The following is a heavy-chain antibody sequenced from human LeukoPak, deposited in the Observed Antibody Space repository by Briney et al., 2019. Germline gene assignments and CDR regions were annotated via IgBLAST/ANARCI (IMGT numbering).Heavy chain of an antibody. V-gene: IGHV3-7*01. CDR3: VRTRGGGNYGSSSRYYFDY. CDR1: GFTFSSYG. CDR2: IKQDGSEK. D-gene: IGHD3-10*01. Sequence: GGSLRLSCAASGFTFSSYGMHWVSQSPGKGLEWVANIKQDGSEKHYVDSVKGRFTISRDNAKNSLYLQMNSLRAEDTAVYYCVRTRGGGNYGSSSRYYFDYWGQGTLATVSS. J-gene: IGHJ4*02.